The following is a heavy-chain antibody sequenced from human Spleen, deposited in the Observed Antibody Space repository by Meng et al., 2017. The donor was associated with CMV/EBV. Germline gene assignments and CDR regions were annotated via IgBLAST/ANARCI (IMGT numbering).Heavy chain of an antibody. CDR2: IYHSGST. CDR1: GGSVSSSYY. V-gene: IGHV4-61*01. J-gene: IGHJ4*02. D-gene: IGHD4-23*01. CDR3: ARGGTVVIPLDY. Sequence: GSLRLSCTVSGGSVSSSYYWSWIRQTPGKGLEWIGYIYHSGSTNYNPTLKSRVTMSVDTSKNQFSLKQSSVTAADTAVYYCARGGTVVIPLDYWGQGTLVTVSS.